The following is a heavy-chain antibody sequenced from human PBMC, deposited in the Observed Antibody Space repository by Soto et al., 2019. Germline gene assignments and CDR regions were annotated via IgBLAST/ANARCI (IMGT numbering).Heavy chain of an antibody. CDR2: ISGSGGST. CDR3: AKVKTIVVVVAAAIFDY. D-gene: IGHD2-15*01. V-gene: IGHV3-23*01. Sequence: QPGGSVTLSCAASGFTFSSYAMSCDRQTPGKGLEGGSAISGSGGSTYYADSVKGRFTISRDKSKNALYLQMISLRAEDTAVYYCAKVKTIVVVVAAAIFDYWGQGT. CDR1: GFTFSSYA. J-gene: IGHJ4*02.